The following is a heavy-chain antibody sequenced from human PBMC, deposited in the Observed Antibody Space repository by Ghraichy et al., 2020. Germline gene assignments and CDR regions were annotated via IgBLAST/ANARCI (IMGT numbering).Heavy chain of an antibody. CDR3: ASFNAEAQTGTFDY. J-gene: IGHJ4*02. CDR2: IYYSGST. CDR1: GGSISSSSYY. Sequence: SCTVSGGSISSSSYYWGWIRQPPGKGLEWIGSIYYSGSTYYNPSLKSRVTISVDTSKNQFSLKLSSVTAADTAVYYCASFNAEAQTGTFDYWGQGTLVTVSS. V-gene: IGHV4-39*01. D-gene: IGHD1/OR15-1a*01.